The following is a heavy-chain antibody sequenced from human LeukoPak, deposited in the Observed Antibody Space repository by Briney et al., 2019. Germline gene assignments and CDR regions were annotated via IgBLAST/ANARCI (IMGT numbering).Heavy chain of an antibody. D-gene: IGHD3-16*02. CDR2: IWYDGSNK. V-gene: IGHV3-33*01. Sequence: PGRSLRLSCAASGFTFRSYGMHWVRQAPGKGLEWVAVIWYDGSNKYYADSVKGRFTISRDNSKNTLYLQMNSLRAEDTAVYYCARETSVIVMDYFDYWGQGTLVTVSS. CDR3: ARETSVIVMDYFDY. CDR1: GFTFRSYG. J-gene: IGHJ4*02.